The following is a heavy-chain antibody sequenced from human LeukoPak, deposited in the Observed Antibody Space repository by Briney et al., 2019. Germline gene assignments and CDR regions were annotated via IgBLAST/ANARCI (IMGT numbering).Heavy chain of an antibody. D-gene: IGHD1-1*01. CDR2: VIPILNIP. Sequence: ASVKVSCKASGGTFDNSAINWVRQAPGQGLEWMGRVIPILNIPNYAQKLQGRVTIAADKSTSTAYMELSSLRSDDTAVYYCAREKMEVGYYGLDVWGQGTTVTVSS. CDR1: GGTFDNSA. V-gene: IGHV1-69*04. J-gene: IGHJ6*02. CDR3: AREKMEVGYYGLDV.